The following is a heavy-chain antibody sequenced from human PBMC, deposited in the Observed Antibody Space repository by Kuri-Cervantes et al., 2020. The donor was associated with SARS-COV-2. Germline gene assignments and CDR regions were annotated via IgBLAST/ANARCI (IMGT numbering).Heavy chain of an antibody. CDR1: GFTFSSYA. J-gene: IGHJ3*02. V-gene: IGHV3-23*01. CDR2: ISGSGGST. CDR3: ARTTYGSGSYWDDAFDI. D-gene: IGHD3-10*01. Sequence: GGSLRLSCAASGFTFSSYAMSWVRQAPGKGLEWVSAISGSGGSTYYADSVKGRFTISRDNSKNTLYLQMNSLRAEDTAVYYCARTTYGSGSYWDDAFDIWGQGTMVTVSS.